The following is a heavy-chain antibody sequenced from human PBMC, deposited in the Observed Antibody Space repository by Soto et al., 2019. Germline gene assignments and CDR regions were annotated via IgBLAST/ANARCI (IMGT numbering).Heavy chain of an antibody. CDR1: GFTFSSYA. CDR2: ISGSGGST. V-gene: IGHV3-23*01. Sequence: GGSLRLSCAASGFTFSSYAMSWVRQAPGKGLEWVSAISGSGGSTYYADSVKGRFTISRDNSKNTLYLQMNSLRAEDTAVYYCAPTRTSSSWYYFDYWGQGTLVTVSS. CDR3: APTRTSSSWYYFDY. J-gene: IGHJ4*02. D-gene: IGHD6-13*01.